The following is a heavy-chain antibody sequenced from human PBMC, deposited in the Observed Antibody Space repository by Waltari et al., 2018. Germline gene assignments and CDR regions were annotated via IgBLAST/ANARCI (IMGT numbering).Heavy chain of an antibody. V-gene: IGHV4-39*07. CDR1: GGSISSSSYY. D-gene: IGHD6-6*01. CDR3: ARGQLHMYSSSSYYYYGMDV. Sequence: QLQLQESGPGLVKPSETLSLTCTVSGGSISSSSYYWGWIRQPPGTGLEWIGSIYYSGSTYYNPSLKSRVTISVDTSKNQFSLKLSSVTAADTAVYYCARGQLHMYSSSSYYYYGMDVWGQGTTVTVSS. J-gene: IGHJ6*02. CDR2: IYYSGST.